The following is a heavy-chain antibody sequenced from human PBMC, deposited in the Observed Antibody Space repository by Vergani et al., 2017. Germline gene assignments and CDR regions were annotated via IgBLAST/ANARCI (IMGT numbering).Heavy chain of an antibody. V-gene: IGHV3-23*01. CDR3: VKYAESYETFFDS. CDR2: LTGGGGST. D-gene: IGHD1-26*01. Sequence: EVQLLESGGSLKQPGGSVRLSCAASGFTFSTYAMHWVRQAPGKGLEWVSALTGGGGSTYYADSFKGRFIISRDNSRDTLYLQMNSLRPEDTATYYCVKYAESYETFFDSWGQGTLVTVSS. CDR1: GFTFSTYA. J-gene: IGHJ4*02.